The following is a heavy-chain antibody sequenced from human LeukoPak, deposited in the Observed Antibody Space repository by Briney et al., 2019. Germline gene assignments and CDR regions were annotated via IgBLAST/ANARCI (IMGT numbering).Heavy chain of an antibody. J-gene: IGHJ6*04. CDR2: IYYSGST. CDR3: GRHEGYSGGWSGVDV. V-gene: IGHV4-39*01. Sequence: PSETLSLTCIVSGGSISSSSYYWGWIRQPPGKGLEWIGSIYYSGSTYYNPSLKSRVTISVDTSKNQFSLRLSSVTAADTAVYYCGRHEGYSGGWSGVDVWGKGTTVTVSS. CDR1: GGSISSSSYY. D-gene: IGHD6-19*01.